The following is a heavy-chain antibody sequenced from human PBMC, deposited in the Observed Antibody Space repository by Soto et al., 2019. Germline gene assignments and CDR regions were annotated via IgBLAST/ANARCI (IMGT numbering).Heavy chain of an antibody. V-gene: IGHV4-59*01. CDR1: GGSISSYY. CDR2: IYYSGST. Sequence: SETLSLTCTVSGGSISSYYWSWIRQPPGKGLEWIGYIYYSGSTNYNPSLKSRVTISVDTSKNQFSLKLSSVTAADTAVYYCARVSPYYYSFDWGQGTLVTVSS. J-gene: IGHJ4*02. D-gene: IGHD3-10*01. CDR3: ARVSPYYYSFD.